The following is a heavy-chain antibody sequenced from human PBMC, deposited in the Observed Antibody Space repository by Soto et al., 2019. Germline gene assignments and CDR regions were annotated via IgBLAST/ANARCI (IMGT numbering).Heavy chain of an antibody. CDR3: AKDLGYCSSTSCYAPDY. CDR2: ISGSGGST. CDR1: GFTFSSYA. Sequence: EVQLLESGGGLVQPGGSLRLSCAASGFTFSSYAMSWVRQAPGKGLEWVSAISGSGGSTYYADSVKGRFTISRDNSKNTLYLQMNSLRAEDTAVYYCAKDLGYCSSTSCYAPDYWGKGTLVTVSS. J-gene: IGHJ4*02. D-gene: IGHD2-2*01. V-gene: IGHV3-23*01.